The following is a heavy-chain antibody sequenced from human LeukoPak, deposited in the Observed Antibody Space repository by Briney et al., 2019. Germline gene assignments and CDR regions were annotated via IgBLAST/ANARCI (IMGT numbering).Heavy chain of an antibody. CDR2: ISYDGSNK. V-gene: IGHV3-30*04. J-gene: IGHJ4*02. CDR3: ARSYSSGWYETGGAY. CDR1: GFTFSSYA. Sequence: QPGGSLRLSCAASGFTFSSYAMHWARQAPGKGLEWVAVISYDGSNKYYADSVKGRFTISRDNSKNTLYLQMSSLRSEDTAVYYCARSYSSGWYETGGAYWGQGTLVTVSS. D-gene: IGHD6-19*01.